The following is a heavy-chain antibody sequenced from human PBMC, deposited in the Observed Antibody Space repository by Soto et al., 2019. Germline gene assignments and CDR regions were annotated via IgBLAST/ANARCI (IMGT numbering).Heavy chain of an antibody. D-gene: IGHD5-12*01. CDR3: GKSPGGLDGYNSDYYGMDV. V-gene: IGHV3-23*01. CDR2: IGGSGTGGRT. Sequence: EVHLLESGGDLVQPGGSLRLSCTASGLTFSTYAMSWVRQAPGKGLEWVSAIGGSGTGGRTYYADSGKGRFTISRDNSKNTVYLQMNSLRADDTAVYYCGKSPGGLDGYNSDYYGMDVWGQGTTVTVSS. J-gene: IGHJ6*02. CDR1: GLTFSTYA.